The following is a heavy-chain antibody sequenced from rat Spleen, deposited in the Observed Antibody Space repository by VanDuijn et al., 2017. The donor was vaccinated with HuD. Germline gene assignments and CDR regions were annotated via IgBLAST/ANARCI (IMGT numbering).Heavy chain of an antibody. CDR1: GFTFSDYD. Sequence: EVQLVESGGGLVQPGRSMKFSCAASGFTFSDYDMAWVRQAPTKGLEWVASISYAGSTTYYLDSVKGRFTISRDNAKSTLYLQMDSLRSEDTATYYCTTYSNWCPYWGQGTLVTVSS. V-gene: IGHV5-20*01. J-gene: IGHJ3*01. CDR3: TTYSNWCPY. CDR2: ISYAGSTT.